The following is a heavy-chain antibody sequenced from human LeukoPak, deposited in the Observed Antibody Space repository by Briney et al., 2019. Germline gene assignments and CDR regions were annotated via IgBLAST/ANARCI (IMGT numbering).Heavy chain of an antibody. CDR3: AKEAALGRIAVAGKDY. J-gene: IGHJ4*02. CDR1: GFTFSSYA. V-gene: IGHV3-23*01. CDR2: ISGSGGST. Sequence: PGGSLRLSCAASGFTFSSYAMSWVRQTPGKGLEWVSAISGSGGSTYYADSVKGRFTISRDNSKNTLYLQMNSLRAEDTAVYYCAKEAALGRIAVAGKDYWGQGTLVTVSS. D-gene: IGHD6-19*01.